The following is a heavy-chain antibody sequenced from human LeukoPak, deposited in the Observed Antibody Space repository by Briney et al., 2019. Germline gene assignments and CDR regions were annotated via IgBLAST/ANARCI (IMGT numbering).Heavy chain of an antibody. CDR1: GYTFTSYY. V-gene: IGHV1-46*01. D-gene: IGHD3-22*01. Sequence: ASVKVSCKASGYTFTSYYMHWVRQAPGQGLEWMGIINPSGGSTSYAQKFQDRVTMTRDTSTSTVYMELSSLRSEETAVYYCARGDYYDSSGGWFDPWGQGTLVTVSS. CDR2: INPSGGST. CDR3: ARGDYYDSSGGWFDP. J-gene: IGHJ5*02.